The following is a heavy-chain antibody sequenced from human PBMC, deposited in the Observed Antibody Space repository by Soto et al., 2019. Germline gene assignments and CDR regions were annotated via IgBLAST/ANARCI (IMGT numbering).Heavy chain of an antibody. J-gene: IGHJ5*01. CDR2: MNPNSGNT. Sequence: QVQLVQSGAEVKKPGASVKVSCRASGYTFTSYDINWVRQATGQGLEWMGWMNPNSGNTVYAQRFQGRVTITRNTSISPASMELSSLRSEDTALYYCARDLNSFDSWRPGTLVTVSS. CDR1: GYTFTSYD. CDR3: ARDLNSFDS. V-gene: IGHV1-8*01.